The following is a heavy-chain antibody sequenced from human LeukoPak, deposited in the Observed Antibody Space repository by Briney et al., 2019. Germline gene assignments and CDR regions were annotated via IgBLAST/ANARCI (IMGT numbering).Heavy chain of an antibody. CDR1: GGXISNTNW. CDR3: SREDGAFSPFGY. Sequence: SQTLSLTCVVSGGXISNTNWWSWVRQPPGQGLEWIQEISLTGLTHYNPAFESRDTVSLDKSKHQLSLNLTSVTAADTAAYYCSREDGAFSPFGYWGQGTLVTVLS. CDR2: ISLTGLT. V-gene: IGHV4/OR15-8*02. J-gene: IGHJ4*02. D-gene: IGHD5-24*01.